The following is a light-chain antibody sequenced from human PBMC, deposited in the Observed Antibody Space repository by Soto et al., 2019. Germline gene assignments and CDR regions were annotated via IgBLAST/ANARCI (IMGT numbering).Light chain of an antibody. V-gene: IGLV1-47*01. Sequence: QSVLTQPPSASGTPGQRVTISCSGSSSNIGSNYVYWYQQLPGTAPKLLIYRNNQRPSGVPDRFSGSKSGTSASLAISGLRSEDEANYYFAAWDDSLVFGGGTKLTVL. J-gene: IGLJ2*01. CDR2: RNN. CDR1: SSNIGSNY. CDR3: AAWDDSLV.